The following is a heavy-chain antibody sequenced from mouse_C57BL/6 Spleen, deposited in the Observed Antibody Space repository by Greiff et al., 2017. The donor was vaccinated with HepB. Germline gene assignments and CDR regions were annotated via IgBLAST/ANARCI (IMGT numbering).Heavy chain of an antibody. J-gene: IGHJ2*01. CDR2: INYDGSST. D-gene: IGHD4-1*01. CDR3: ARVGSPYYFDY. V-gene: IGHV5-16*01. Sequence: EVMLVESEGGLVQPGSSMKLSCTASGFTFSDYYMAWVRQVPEKGLEWVANINYDGSSTYYLDSLKSRFIISRDNAKNILYLQMSSLKSEDTATYYCARVGSPYYFDYWGQGTTLTVSS. CDR1: GFTFSDYY.